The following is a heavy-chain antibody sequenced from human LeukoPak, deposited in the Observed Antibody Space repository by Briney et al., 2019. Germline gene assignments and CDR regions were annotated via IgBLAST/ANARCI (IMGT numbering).Heavy chain of an antibody. J-gene: IGHJ4*02. CDR3: ASRKLGNDY. CDR2: IYHTGST. CDR1: GGSLSDYY. V-gene: IGHV4-59*01. Sequence: KTSETLSLTCTLSGGSLSDYYWSWIRQSPGKGLEWIGYIYHTGSTSYSPSLKSRVTISADTSQNQFSLKLSSVTAADTAVYYCASRKLGNDYWGQGTLVTVSS. D-gene: IGHD7-27*01.